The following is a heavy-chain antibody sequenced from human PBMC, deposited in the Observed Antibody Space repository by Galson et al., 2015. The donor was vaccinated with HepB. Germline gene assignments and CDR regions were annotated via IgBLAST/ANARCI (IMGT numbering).Heavy chain of an antibody. V-gene: IGHV3-30*18. D-gene: IGHD2-2*02. CDR3: AKGVVVPAAIIAPYFDY. J-gene: IGHJ4*02. CDR2: ISYDGSNK. CDR1: GFTFSSYG. Sequence: SLRLSCAASGFTFSSYGMHWVRQAPGKGLEWVAVISYDGSNKYYADSVKGRFTISRDNSKNTLYLQMNSLRAEDTAVYYCAKGVVVPAAIIAPYFDYWGQGTLVTVSS.